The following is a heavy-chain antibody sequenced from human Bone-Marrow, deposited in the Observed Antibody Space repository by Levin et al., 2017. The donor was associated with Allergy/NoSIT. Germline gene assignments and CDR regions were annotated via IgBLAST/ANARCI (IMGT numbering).Heavy chain of an antibody. CDR3: ARPYCSSTSCYREEDYDYYYMDV. V-gene: IGHV1-18*01. CDR1: GYTFTSYG. Sequence: GESLKISCKASGYTFTSYGISWVRQAPGQGLEWMGWISAYNGKTNYAQKLQGRVTMTTDTSTSTAYMELRSLRSDDTAVYYCARPYCSSTSCYREEDYDYYYMDVWGKGTTVTVSS. CDR2: ISAYNGKT. D-gene: IGHD2-2*01. J-gene: IGHJ6*03.